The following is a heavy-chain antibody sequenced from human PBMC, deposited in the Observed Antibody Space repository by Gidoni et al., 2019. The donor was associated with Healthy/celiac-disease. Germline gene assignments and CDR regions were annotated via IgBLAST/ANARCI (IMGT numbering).Heavy chain of an antibody. J-gene: IGHJ3*02. CDR2: MNPNSGNT. CDR1: GYPFTSYD. CDR3: ARVVWNAFDI. Sequence: QVQLVQSGAEVKKPGSSVKVSGRASGYPFTSYDINWVRQATGQGLEWMGWMNPNSGNTGYAQKFQGRVTMTRNTSISTAYMELSSLRSEDTAVYYCARVVWNAFDIWGQGTMVTVSS. D-gene: IGHD2-2*01. V-gene: IGHV1-8*01.